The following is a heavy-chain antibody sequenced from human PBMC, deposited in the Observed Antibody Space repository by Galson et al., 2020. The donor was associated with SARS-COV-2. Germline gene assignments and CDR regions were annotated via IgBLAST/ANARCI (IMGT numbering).Heavy chain of an antibody. J-gene: IGHJ4*02. Sequence: GESLKISCAASGFTFSSYGMHWVRQAPGKGLEWVAVIWYDGSNKYYADSVKGRFTISRDNSKNTLYLQMNSLRAEDTAVYYCARDLTPYYYDSSGYGGSDWGQGTLVTVSS. V-gene: IGHV3-33*01. CDR3: ARDLTPYYYDSSGYGGSD. D-gene: IGHD3-22*01. CDR1: GFTFSSYG. CDR2: IWYDGSNK.